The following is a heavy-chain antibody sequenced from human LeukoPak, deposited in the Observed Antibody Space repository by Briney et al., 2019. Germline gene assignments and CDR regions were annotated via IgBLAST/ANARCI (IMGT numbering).Heavy chain of an antibody. CDR2: IIPIFGTA. J-gene: IGHJ4*02. V-gene: IGHV1-69*05. CDR1: GGTFSSYA. Sequence: SVKVSCKASGGTFSSYAISWVRQAPGQGLEWMGRIIPIFGTANYEQKFQGRVTITTDESTSTAYMELSSLRSEDTAVYYCARDNWPALGPNDYWGQGTLVTVSS. CDR3: ARDNWPALGPNDY. D-gene: IGHD1-20*01.